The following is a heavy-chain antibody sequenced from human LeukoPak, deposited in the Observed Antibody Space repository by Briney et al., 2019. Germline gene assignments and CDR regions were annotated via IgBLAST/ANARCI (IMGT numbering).Heavy chain of an antibody. CDR1: GYTFTGYY. CDR2: INTNTGNP. Sequence: ASVKVSCKASGYTFTGYYMHWVRQAPGQGLEWMGWINTNTGNPTYAQGFTGRFVFSLYTSVSTAYLQISSLKAEDTAVYYCAREGYSSSWTPFSYYYYYMDVWGKGTTVTVSS. CDR3: AREGYSSSWTPFSYYYYYMDV. J-gene: IGHJ6*03. V-gene: IGHV7-4-1*02. D-gene: IGHD6-13*01.